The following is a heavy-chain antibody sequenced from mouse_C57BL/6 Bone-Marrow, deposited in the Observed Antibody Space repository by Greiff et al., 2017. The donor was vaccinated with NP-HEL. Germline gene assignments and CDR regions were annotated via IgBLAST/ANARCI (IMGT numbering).Heavy chain of an antibody. CDR3: ARNWDRYYAMDY. Sequence: QVQLQQSGPGLVQPSQSLSITCTVSGFSLTSYGVHWVRQSPGQGLEWLGVIWSGGSTDYNAAFISRLSISKDNSKSQVFFKMNSLQADDTAIYYCARNWDRYYAMDYWGQGTSVTVSS. CDR2: IWSGGST. J-gene: IGHJ4*01. D-gene: IGHD4-1*01. CDR1: GFSLTSYG. V-gene: IGHV2-2*01.